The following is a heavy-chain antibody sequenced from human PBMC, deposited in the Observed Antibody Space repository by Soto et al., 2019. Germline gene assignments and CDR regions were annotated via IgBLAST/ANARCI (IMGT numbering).Heavy chain of an antibody. J-gene: IGHJ5*02. Sequence: GGSLTLSCAASGFTFSSSAMTWVRQAPGKELEWVSAITGSGGGTYYADSVKGRFAISRDNSKNTLYLQMDSLRAGDTAVYYCMKSAGSGGGFCHWGQGTQVTVSS. CDR2: ITGSGGGT. V-gene: IGHV3-23*01. CDR1: GFTFSSSA. D-gene: IGHD3-10*01. CDR3: MKSAGSGGGFCH.